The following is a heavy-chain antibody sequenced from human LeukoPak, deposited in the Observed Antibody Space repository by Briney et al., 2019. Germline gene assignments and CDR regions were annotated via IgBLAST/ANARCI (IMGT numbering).Heavy chain of an antibody. CDR3: ARPNWGNFDY. V-gene: IGHV3-23*01. D-gene: IGHD7-27*01. CDR1: GFRFSSYA. CDR2: ISGSGVST. Sequence: GGSLRLSCAASGFRFSSYAMSWVRQAPGKGLEWVSAISGSGVSTYYADSVKGRFTVSRDNSKNTLYLQMSSLRAEDTAVYYCARPNWGNFDYWGQGTLVTVSS. J-gene: IGHJ4*02.